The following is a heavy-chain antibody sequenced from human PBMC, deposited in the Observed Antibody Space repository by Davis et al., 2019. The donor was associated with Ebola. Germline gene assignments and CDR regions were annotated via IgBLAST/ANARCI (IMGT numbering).Heavy chain of an antibody. CDR1: GFIFSSYV. D-gene: IGHD4-17*01. V-gene: IGHV3-23*01. Sequence: GESLKISCVASGFIFSSYVMSWVRQAPGKGLEWVSTLGTSADTYYANSVRGRFTISRDNSKNTVYLQMNSLRVEDTAMYYCARHVNGDFWYFDLWGRGTRVTVSS. CDR2: LGTSADT. CDR3: ARHVNGDFWYFDL. J-gene: IGHJ2*01.